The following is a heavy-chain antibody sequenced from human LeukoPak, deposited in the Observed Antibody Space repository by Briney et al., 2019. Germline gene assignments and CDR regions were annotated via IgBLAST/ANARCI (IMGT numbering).Heavy chain of an antibody. D-gene: IGHD4-17*01. Sequence: GGSLRLSCAASGFTFSSYAMHWVRQAPGKGLEWVANIKQDGSEKYYVDSVKGRFTISRDNAKNSLYLQMNSLRAEDTAVYYCASSRYGDFDYWGQGTLVTVSS. V-gene: IGHV3-7*01. CDR1: GFTFSSYA. J-gene: IGHJ4*02. CDR2: IKQDGSEK. CDR3: ASSRYGDFDY.